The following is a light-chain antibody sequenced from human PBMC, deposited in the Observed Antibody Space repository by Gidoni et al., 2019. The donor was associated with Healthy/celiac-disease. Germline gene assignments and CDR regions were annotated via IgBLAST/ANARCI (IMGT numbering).Light chain of an antibody. CDR3: QQYYRTPCT. CDR2: WAS. J-gene: IGKJ2*02. CDR1: QSVLYSSNNKNY. V-gene: IGKV4-1*01. Sequence: DIVMTQSTDSLDVSLGERATINCKASQSVLYSSNNKNYLAWYQQKPGQPPQLLIYWASTRESGVPDRFSGSGSGTDFTLTISRLQAEDVAVYYCQQYYRTPCTFGQGTKLEIK.